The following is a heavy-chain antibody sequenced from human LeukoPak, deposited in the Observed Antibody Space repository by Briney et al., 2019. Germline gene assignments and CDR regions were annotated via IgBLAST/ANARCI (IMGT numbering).Heavy chain of an antibody. D-gene: IGHD6-6*01. Sequence: GESLKISCQGSGYNFISYWIAWVRQMPGKGLEWMGIIFPGDSDTRYSPSFQGQVTISADNSISTAYLQWSGLMASDTAIFYCARRQLGGEAFDIWGQGTMVTVSS. V-gene: IGHV5-51*01. CDR2: IFPGDSDT. J-gene: IGHJ3*02. CDR1: GYNFISYW. CDR3: ARRQLGGEAFDI.